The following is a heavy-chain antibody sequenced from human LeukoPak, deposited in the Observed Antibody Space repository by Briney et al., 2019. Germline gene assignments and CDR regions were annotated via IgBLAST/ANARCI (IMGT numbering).Heavy chain of an antibody. CDR3: ARYGITIVRGGKYYFDS. Sequence: SETLSLTCTVSGGSISGYFWSWIRQPPGKGLEWIGYIHYSGSTNYNPSLNSRVTISVDTSNNQFSLRLSSVTAADTAVYYCARYGITIVRGGKYYFDSWGQGTLVTVSS. V-gene: IGHV4-59*08. D-gene: IGHD3-10*01. CDR1: GGSISGYF. CDR2: IHYSGST. J-gene: IGHJ4*02.